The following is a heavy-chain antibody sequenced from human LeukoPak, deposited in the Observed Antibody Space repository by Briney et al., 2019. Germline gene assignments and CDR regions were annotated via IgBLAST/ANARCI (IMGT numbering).Heavy chain of an antibody. CDR2: ST. J-gene: IGHJ4*02. CDR1: GGSISSSSYY. D-gene: IGHD3-22*01. Sequence: SETLSLTCTVSGGSISSSSYYWGWIRQPPGKGLEWIGRSTYYNPSLKSRVTISVDTSKNQFSLKLSSVTAADTAVYYCARLAEYYDSSGYYFLYYFDYWGQGTLVTVSS. V-gene: IGHV4-39*01. CDR3: ARLAEYYDSSGYYFLYYFDY.